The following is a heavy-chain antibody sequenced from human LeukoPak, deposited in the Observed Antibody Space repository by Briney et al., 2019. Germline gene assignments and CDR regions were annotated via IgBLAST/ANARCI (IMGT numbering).Heavy chain of an antibody. V-gene: IGHV3-7*01. J-gene: IGHJ4*02. D-gene: IGHD2-21*02. CDR3: ARDASLYCAGDTCYWAFDH. CDR2: IKQDESKT. CDR1: GFTFSNYW. Sequence: PGGSLRLSCAASGFTFSNYWMSWVRQAPGKGPELVANIKQDESKTYYVDSVKGRFTISRDNAKNSLFLQMNSLRAEDTAVYYCARDASLYCAGDTCYWAFDHWGQGTLVTISS.